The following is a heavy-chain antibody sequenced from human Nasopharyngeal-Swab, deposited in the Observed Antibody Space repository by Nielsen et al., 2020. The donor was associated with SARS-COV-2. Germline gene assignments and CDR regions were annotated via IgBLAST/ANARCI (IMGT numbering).Heavy chain of an antibody. CDR1: GFTFSSYS. CDR3: ARGNSYGFYYFDY. D-gene: IGHD5-18*01. CDR2: ISSSSSYI. Sequence: GESLKISCAASGFTFSSYSMNWVRQAPGEGLEWVSSISSSSSYIYYADSVKGRFTISRDNAKNSLYLQMNSLRAEDTAVYYCARGNSYGFYYFDYWGQGTLVTVSS. J-gene: IGHJ4*02. V-gene: IGHV3-21*01.